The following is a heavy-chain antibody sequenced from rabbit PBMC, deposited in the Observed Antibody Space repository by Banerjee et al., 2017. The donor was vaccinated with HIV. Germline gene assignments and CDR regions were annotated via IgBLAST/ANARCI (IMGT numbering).Heavy chain of an antibody. CDR3: ARAGGFERYSNL. V-gene: IGHV1S40*01. CDR2: IYSGDGAT. Sequence: QSLEESGGDLVKPGASLTLTCTASGFTLSSYWICWVRQAPGKGLEWIACIYSGDGATYYASWAKGRFTVSKTSSTTVTLQMTSLTAADTATYFCARAGGFERYSNLWGQGTLVTVS. J-gene: IGHJ4*01. CDR1: GFTLSSYW. D-gene: IGHD1-1*01.